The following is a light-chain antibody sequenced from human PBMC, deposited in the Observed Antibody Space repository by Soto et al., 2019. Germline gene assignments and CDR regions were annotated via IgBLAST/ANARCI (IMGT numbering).Light chain of an antibody. CDR2: GAS. CDR1: QSITSTF. V-gene: IGKV3-20*01. Sequence: EIVLTQSPGTLSLSPGERATISCRASQSITSTFLAWYQQKPGQATRLLIYGASSRATGIPDRFSGSGSERDFTLTISRLEPEDFAVYFCQQYGRSPLMYTFGQGTKLEIK. CDR3: QQYGRSPLMYT. J-gene: IGKJ2*01.